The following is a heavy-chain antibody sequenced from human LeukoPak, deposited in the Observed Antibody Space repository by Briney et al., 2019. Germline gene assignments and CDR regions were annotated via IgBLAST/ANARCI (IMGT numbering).Heavy chain of an antibody. CDR1: GFSFRDYP. D-gene: IGHD3-16*02. J-gene: IGHJ4*02. CDR2: ISAGADVI. CDR3: ARGVVVIATSGNDY. V-gene: IGHV3-23*01. Sequence: GGSLRLSCEAAGFSFRDYPMGWVRRASGKRLEWVSGISAGADVIFYADPVKGRFTISRDNSKNTLYLQMNSLRAEDTAVYYCARGVVVIATSGNDYWGQGTLVTVPS.